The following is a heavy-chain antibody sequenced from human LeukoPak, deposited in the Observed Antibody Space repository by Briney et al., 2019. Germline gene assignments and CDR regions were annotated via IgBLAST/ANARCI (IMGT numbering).Heavy chain of an antibody. Sequence: SETLSLTCAVYGGSFSSYYWSWIRQPPGKGLEWIGYIYYSGSTNYNPSLKSRVTISVDTSKNQFSLKLSSVTAADTAVYYCARGELGMTAYAFDIWGQGTMVTVSS. D-gene: IGHD3-16*01. CDR3: ARGELGMTAYAFDI. CDR2: IYYSGST. J-gene: IGHJ3*02. V-gene: IGHV4-59*01. CDR1: GGSFSSYY.